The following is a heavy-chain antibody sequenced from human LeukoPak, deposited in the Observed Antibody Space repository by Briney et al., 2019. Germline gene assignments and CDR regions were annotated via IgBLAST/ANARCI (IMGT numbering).Heavy chain of an antibody. CDR2: ISGSGGST. CDR1: GFTFSSYA. J-gene: IGHJ6*02. D-gene: IGHD6-13*01. Sequence: GGSLRLSCAASGFTFSSYAMSWVRQAPGKGLEWVSAISGSGGSTYYADSVKGRFTISRDNSKNTLYLQMNSLRAEDTAVYYCAKVGASSWYYYYYGMDVWGQGTTVTVSS. V-gene: IGHV3-23*01. CDR3: AKVGASSWYYYYYGMDV.